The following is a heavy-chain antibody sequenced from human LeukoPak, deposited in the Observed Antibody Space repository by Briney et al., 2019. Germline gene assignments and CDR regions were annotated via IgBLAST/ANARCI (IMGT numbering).Heavy chain of an antibody. CDR2: ICIDGYT. Sequence: PGGSLRLSCAASGFTFSGNHMNWVRQAPGKGLEWISVICIDGYTYYADSVKGRFTISRDNSKNTLYLQMNSLKPDDTAIYYCARDPRDGYGHFDHWGQGTLVTVSS. V-gene: IGHV3-66*02. CDR3: ARDPRDGYGHFDH. CDR1: GFTFSGNH. D-gene: IGHD5-24*01. J-gene: IGHJ4*02.